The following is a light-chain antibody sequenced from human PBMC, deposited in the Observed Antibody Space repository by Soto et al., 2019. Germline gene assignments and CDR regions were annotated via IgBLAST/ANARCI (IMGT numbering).Light chain of an antibody. Sequence: EIVMTQSPATLSVSPGERGTLSCRASQSVNNNLAWYQQKPGQSPRLLIYDASTRATGIPARFSGSGSGTEFTLTISSLQSEDFAVYYCQQYHNWLTLGGGTTVDIK. CDR2: DAS. CDR1: QSVNNN. J-gene: IGKJ4*01. V-gene: IGKV3-15*01. CDR3: QQYHNWLT.